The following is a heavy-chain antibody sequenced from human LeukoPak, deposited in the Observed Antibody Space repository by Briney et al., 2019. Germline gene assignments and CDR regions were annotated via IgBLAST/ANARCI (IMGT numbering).Heavy chain of an antibody. Sequence: GGSLRLSCAASGFTFDDYGMSWVRPARGKGLEWVTCITWNGGSTGYADSVKGRFTMSRDNAKNSLYLQMNSLRAEDTALYYCAREAEYYGSGSYLNYFDYWGQGTLVTVSS. CDR3: AREAEYYGSGSYLNYFDY. CDR2: ITWNGGST. V-gene: IGHV3-20*04. CDR1: GFTFDDYG. J-gene: IGHJ4*02. D-gene: IGHD3-10*01.